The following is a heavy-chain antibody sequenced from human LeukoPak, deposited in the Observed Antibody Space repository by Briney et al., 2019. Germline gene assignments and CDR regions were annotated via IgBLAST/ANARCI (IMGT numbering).Heavy chain of an antibody. CDR2: ISCSGGST. V-gene: IGHV3-23*01. CDR3: AKNPHCSGGSCYSAELDY. D-gene: IGHD2-15*01. CDR1: GFTFSSYA. J-gene: IGHJ4*02. Sequence: PGGSLRLSCAASGFTFSSYAMSWVRQAPGKGLEWVSAISCSGGSTYYADSVKGRFTISRDNSQNTLHLKINSLRAEDTAVYSRAKNPHCSGGSCYSAELDYWGQGTLVTVSS.